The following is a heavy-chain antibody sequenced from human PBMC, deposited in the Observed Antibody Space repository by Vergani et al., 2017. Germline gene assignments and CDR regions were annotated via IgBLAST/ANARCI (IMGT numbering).Heavy chain of an antibody. D-gene: IGHD4-17*01. V-gene: IGHV1-18*01. Sequence: QVQLVQSGAEVKTPGASVKVSCKASGYTFTSYGISWVRQAPGQGLEWMGWISAYNGNTNYAQKFQGWVTMTRDTSISTAYMELSRLRSDDTAVYYCARDGDYYAFDIWGQGTMVTVSS. CDR2: ISAYNGNT. CDR3: ARDGDYYAFDI. J-gene: IGHJ3*02. CDR1: GYTFTSYG.